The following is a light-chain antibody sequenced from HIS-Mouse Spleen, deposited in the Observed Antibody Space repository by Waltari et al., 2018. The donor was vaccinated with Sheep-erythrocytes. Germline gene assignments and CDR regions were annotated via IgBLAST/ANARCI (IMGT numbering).Light chain of an antibody. J-gene: IGLJ1*01. CDR1: SSAVGGYNY. CDR2: EVS. CDR3: CSYAGSYNHV. V-gene: IGLV2-8*01. Sequence: QSALTQPPSASGSPGQSVTISCTGTSSAVGGYNYVSWYQQHPGKAPKLMIYEVSKWPSGVPDRFSGSKSGNTASLTVSGLQAEDEADYYCCSYAGSYNHVFATGTKVTVL.